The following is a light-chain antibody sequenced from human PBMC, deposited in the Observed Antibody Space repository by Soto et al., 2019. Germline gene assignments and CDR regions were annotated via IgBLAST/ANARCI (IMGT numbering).Light chain of an antibody. CDR2: GAS. Sequence: EIVMTQSPATLSVSPGERATLSCRASQSVSSNLAWYQQKPGQALRLLIYGASTRATGIPARFSGSGSGTEFTLTISSLQSEDFAVYYCQQYNNWPRTFGQGTKWIS. V-gene: IGKV3-15*01. J-gene: IGKJ1*01. CDR3: QQYNNWPRT. CDR1: QSVSSN.